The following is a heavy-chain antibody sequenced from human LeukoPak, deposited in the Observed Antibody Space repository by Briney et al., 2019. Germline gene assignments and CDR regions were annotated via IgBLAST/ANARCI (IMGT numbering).Heavy chain of an antibody. D-gene: IGHD6-19*01. V-gene: IGHV3-23*01. CDR2: ISDSGSIT. CDR3: AKDARRTNGWYFFDY. CDR1: GFAFSSPA. Sequence: GGSLRLSCAASGFAFSSPAMGWVRQAPGKGLEWVSVISDSGSITYYADSVKGRFTISRDNSKNTLFLQMNSLGAEDTAVYYCAKDARRTNGWYFFDYWGQGTLVTVSS. J-gene: IGHJ4*02.